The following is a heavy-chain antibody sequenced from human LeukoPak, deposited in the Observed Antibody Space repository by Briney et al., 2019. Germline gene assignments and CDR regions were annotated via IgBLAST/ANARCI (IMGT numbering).Heavy chain of an antibody. D-gene: IGHD6-19*01. J-gene: IGHJ4*02. CDR1: GYTFTTYY. CDR3: ARSGGSSGPTHFDY. CDR2: ISPSGAIT. V-gene: IGHV1-46*01. Sequence: ASVKASCTASGYTFTTYYIHWVRQAPGQGLEWMGIISPSGAITSYAQKFQGRVTMTSDMSTRTVYMELSSLRSEDTAVYYCARSGGSSGPTHFDYWGQGTLVTVSS.